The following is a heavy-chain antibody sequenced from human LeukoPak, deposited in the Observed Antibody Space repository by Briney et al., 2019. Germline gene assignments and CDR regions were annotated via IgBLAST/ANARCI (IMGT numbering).Heavy chain of an antibody. CDR1: EFTFFTYS. D-gene: IGHD6-6*01. V-gene: IGHV3-7*01. CDR2: IKQDGSEK. Sequence: GGSLRLSCAASEFTFFTYSMSWVRQAPGKGLERVANIKQDGSEKYYVDSVKGRFTISRDNAKNSLYLQMNSLKAGDTALYYCARADSNIAARRIGFDYWGQGILVTVSS. J-gene: IGHJ4*02. CDR3: ARADSNIAARRIGFDY.